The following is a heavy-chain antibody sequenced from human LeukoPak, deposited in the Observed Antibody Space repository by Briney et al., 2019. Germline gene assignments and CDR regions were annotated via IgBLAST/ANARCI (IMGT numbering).Heavy chain of an antibody. D-gene: IGHD6-19*01. Sequence: SQTLSLTCAISGDSVSSNSAAWNWLRQSPSRGLEWLGRTYYRSKWYNDYAVSVKSRITINPDTSKNQFSLQLNSVTPEDTAVYYCTRDQGIAVAGTLRYGMDVWGQGTTVTVSS. CDR2: TYYRSKWYN. V-gene: IGHV6-1*01. CDR3: TRDQGIAVAGTLRYGMDV. CDR1: GDSVSSNSAA. J-gene: IGHJ6*02.